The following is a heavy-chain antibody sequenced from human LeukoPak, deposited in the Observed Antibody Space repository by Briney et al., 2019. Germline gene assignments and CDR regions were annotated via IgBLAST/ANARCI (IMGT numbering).Heavy chain of an antibody. D-gene: IGHD3-10*01. Sequence: ASVKVSCEASGYIFTDYHIHWVRQAPGQGLEWVGWINPNSGGTNYAQKFQGWVTMTRDTSISTAYMELSRLRSDDTAVYYCARGGAGISWFGELLPQGGGMDVWGQGTTVTVSS. CDR2: INPNSGGT. J-gene: IGHJ6*02. CDR3: ARGGAGISWFGELLPQGGGMDV. V-gene: IGHV1-2*04. CDR1: GYIFTDYH.